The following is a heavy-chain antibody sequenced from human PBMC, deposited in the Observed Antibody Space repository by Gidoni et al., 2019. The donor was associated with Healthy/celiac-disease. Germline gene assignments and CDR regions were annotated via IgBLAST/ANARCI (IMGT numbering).Heavy chain of an antibody. CDR1: GFTCSSYG. J-gene: IGHJ4*02. CDR3: ASCVTAAAGTRGGDY. Sequence: VESGGGVVQPGRSLRLSCAASGFTCSSYGMHWVRQAPGKGQGWVAVIWYDGSNKYYADSVKGRFTISRDHSNNTLYLQLHSLRAEDTAVYYCASCVTAAAGTRGGDYWGQGTLVPVSS. V-gene: IGHV3-33*01. D-gene: IGHD6-13*01. CDR2: IWYDGSNK.